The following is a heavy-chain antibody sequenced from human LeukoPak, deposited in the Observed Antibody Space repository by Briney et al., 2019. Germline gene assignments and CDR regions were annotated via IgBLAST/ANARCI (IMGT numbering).Heavy chain of an antibody. D-gene: IGHD1-26*01. Sequence: SETLSLTCTVSGGSISSSSYYWGWIRQPPGKGLEWIGSIYYSGSTYYNPSLKSRVTISVDTSKNQFSLKLSSVTAADTAVYYCATERIVGATRGFDYWGQGTLVTVSS. CDR3: ATERIVGATRGFDY. CDR2: IYYSGST. V-gene: IGHV4-39*07. J-gene: IGHJ4*02. CDR1: GGSISSSSYY.